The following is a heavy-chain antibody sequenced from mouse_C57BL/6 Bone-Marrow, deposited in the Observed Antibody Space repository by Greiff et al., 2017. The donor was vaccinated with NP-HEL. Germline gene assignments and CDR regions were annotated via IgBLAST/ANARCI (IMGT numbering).Heavy chain of an antibody. Sequence: EVKLMESGPVLVKPGASVKMSCKASGYTFTDYYMNWVKQSHGKSLEWIGVINPYNGGTSYNQKFKGKATLTVDKSSSTAYMELNSLTSEDSAVYYCARWDPIYAMDYWGQGTSVTVSS. CDR3: ARWDPIYAMDY. V-gene: IGHV1-19*01. J-gene: IGHJ4*01. D-gene: IGHD4-1*01. CDR2: INPYNGGT. CDR1: GYTFTDYY.